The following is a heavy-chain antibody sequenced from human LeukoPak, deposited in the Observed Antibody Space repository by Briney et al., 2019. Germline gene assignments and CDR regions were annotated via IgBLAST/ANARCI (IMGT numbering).Heavy chain of an antibody. D-gene: IGHD4-17*01. Sequence: SETLSLTCAVSGVSISSSNYYWGWIRQPPGKGLEWIGSIYYSGSTYYNPSLKSRVTISVDTSKNQFSLKLSSVTAADTAVYYCARGINDYGDNWFDPWGQGTLVTVSS. J-gene: IGHJ5*02. CDR1: GVSISSSNYY. CDR3: ARGINDYGDNWFDP. CDR2: IYYSGST. V-gene: IGHV4-39*07.